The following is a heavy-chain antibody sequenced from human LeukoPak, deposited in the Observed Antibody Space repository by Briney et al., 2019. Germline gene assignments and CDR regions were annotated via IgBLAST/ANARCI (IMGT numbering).Heavy chain of an antibody. CDR3: AREDLSGSYYYMDV. CDR1: GFTFSSYS. D-gene: IGHD1-26*01. CDR2: ISSSSSYI. J-gene: IGHJ6*03. Sequence: KPGGSLRLSCAASGFTFSSYSMNWVRQAPGKGLEWVSSISSSSSYIYYADPVEGRFTISRDNAKNSLYLQMNSLRAEDTAVYYCAREDLSGSYYYMDVWGKGTTVTVSS. V-gene: IGHV3-21*01.